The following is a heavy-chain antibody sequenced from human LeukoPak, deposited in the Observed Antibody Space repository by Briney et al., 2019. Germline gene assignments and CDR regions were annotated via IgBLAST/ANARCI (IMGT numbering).Heavy chain of an antibody. CDR3: ARLQGSWFDP. V-gene: IGHV4-34*01. Sequence: SETLSLTCAVYGGSFSGYYWSWIRQPPGKGLEWIGEINHSGSTNYNPSLKSRVTISVDTSKNQFSLKLNSVTAADTAVYYCARLQGSWFDPWGQGTLVTVSS. J-gene: IGHJ5*02. CDR1: GGSFSGYY. D-gene: IGHD2-15*01. CDR2: INHSGST.